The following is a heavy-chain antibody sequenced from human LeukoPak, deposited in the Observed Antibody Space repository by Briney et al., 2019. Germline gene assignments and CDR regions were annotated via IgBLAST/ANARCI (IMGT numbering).Heavy chain of an antibody. J-gene: IGHJ6*03. CDR2: ISAYNGNT. Sequence: ASVKVSCKASGYTFTSYGISWVRQAPGQGLEWMGWISAYNGNTNYAQKLQGRVTMTTDTSTSTAYMELRSLRSDDTAVYYCARDHPRVVPAASLGDYYYYYYMDVWGKGTTVTVSS. D-gene: IGHD2-2*01. CDR3: ARDHPRVVPAASLGDYYYYYYMDV. V-gene: IGHV1-18*01. CDR1: GYTFTSYG.